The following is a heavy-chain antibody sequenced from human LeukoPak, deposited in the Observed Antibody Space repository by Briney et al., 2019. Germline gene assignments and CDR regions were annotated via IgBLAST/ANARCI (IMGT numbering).Heavy chain of an antibody. D-gene: IGHD2-2*03. CDR1: GGSFSGYY. Sequence: SETLSLTCAVYGGSFSGYYWSWIRQPPGKGLEWIGEINHSGSTNYNPSLKSRVTISVDTSKNQFSLKLSSVTAADTAIYYCARASWISTADAVWWGQGTQVTVSS. J-gene: IGHJ4*02. CDR2: INHSGST. V-gene: IGHV4-34*01. CDR3: ARASWISTADAVW.